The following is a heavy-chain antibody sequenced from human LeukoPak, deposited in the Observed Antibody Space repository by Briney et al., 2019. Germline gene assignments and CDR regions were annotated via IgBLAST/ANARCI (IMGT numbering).Heavy chain of an antibody. D-gene: IGHD6-19*01. J-gene: IGHJ4*02. CDR3: AKDLKSSGWDFDY. CDR2: ISSSSSYT. Sequence: PGGSLRLSCAASGFTFSDYYMSWIRQAPGKGLEWVSYISSSSSYTNYADSVKGRFTISRDNSKSTLYLQMDSLRAEDTAVYYCAKDLKSSGWDFDYWGQGTLVTVSS. V-gene: IGHV3-11*05. CDR1: GFTFSDYY.